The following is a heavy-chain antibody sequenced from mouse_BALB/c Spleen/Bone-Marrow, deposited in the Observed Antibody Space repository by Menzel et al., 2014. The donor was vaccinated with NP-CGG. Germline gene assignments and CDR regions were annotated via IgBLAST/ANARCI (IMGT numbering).Heavy chain of an antibody. CDR3: TTGFAY. CDR2: IRLKSHNYAT. CDR1: GYTFSNYW. J-gene: IGHJ3*01. Sequence: EVKLMESGGGLVQPGGSMKLSCIASGYTFSNYWMNWVRQSPEKGLDWVAEIRLKSHNYATHYAESVKGRFTISRDDSKSSVYLQMNTLRAEDTGIYFCTTGFAYWGQGTLVTVSA. V-gene: IGHV6-6*02.